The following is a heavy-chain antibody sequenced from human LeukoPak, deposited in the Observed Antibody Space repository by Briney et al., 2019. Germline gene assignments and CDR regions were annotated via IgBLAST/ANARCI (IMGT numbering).Heavy chain of an antibody. CDR3: ARQIEIGHDYVDAFDI. Sequence: GGSLRLSCAASGFTVSSNYMSWVRQAPGKGLVWVSVIYSGGSTYYADSVKGRFTISRDNSKNTLYLQMNSLRAEDTAVYYCARQIEIGHDYVDAFDIWGQGTMVTVSS. J-gene: IGHJ3*02. CDR2: IYSGGST. CDR1: GFTVSSNY. V-gene: IGHV3-53*01. D-gene: IGHD4-17*01.